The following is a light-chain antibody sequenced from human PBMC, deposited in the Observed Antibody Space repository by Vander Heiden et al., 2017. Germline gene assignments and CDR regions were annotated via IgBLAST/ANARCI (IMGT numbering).Light chain of an antibody. CDR2: GAY. CDR3: QQSYSTLLT. CDR1: QTISDY. V-gene: IGKV1-39*01. Sequence: DMQMTQSPSSLSASVGDRVIITCRASQTISDYLNWYQQKPGKAPRLLIYGAYSLQSGVPSRFSGSGSETHFTLTINSLQAEDSATYYCQQSYSTLLTFGGGTKVEIK. J-gene: IGKJ4*01.